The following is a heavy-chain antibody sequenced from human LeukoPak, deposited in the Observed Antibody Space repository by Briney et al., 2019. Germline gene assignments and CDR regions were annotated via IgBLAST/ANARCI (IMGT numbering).Heavy chain of an antibody. Sequence: SGGSLRLSCAGSGFTFSRHWMHWVRQAPGKELVWVSRMNSDGSSTSYADSVKGRFIISRDNAKNTLYLQMNSLRAEDTAVYYCTSDTVDTAVGIDYWGQGTLVTVSS. CDR2: MNSDGSST. J-gene: IGHJ4*02. CDR1: GFTFSRHW. V-gene: IGHV3-74*01. CDR3: TSDTVDTAVGIDY. D-gene: IGHD5-18*01.